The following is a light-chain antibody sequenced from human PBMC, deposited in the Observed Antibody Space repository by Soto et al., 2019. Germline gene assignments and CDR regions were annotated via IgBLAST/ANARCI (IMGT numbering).Light chain of an antibody. Sequence: DIQMTQSPSTLSASVGDRVTITCRASQTSNWLAWYQQKPGKAPKLLIYKASSLESGVPSRFSGSGSGTEFTLTISSLQPNDFATYYCQQYINYSPRTFGQGTKVEIK. V-gene: IGKV1-5*03. J-gene: IGKJ1*01. CDR2: KAS. CDR3: QQYINYSPRT. CDR1: QTSNW.